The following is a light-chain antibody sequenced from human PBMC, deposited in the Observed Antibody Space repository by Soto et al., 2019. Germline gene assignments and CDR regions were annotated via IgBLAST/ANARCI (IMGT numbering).Light chain of an antibody. CDR3: QQSYSSPPS. Sequence: DIQMTQSPSSLSASVEDRVIITCRASQSISNHLNWYQQKPGKAPKLLIFAASSLHSGVPSRFSGSRSGPDFTLTISSLQPEDFATYYGQQSYSSPPSFGHGTNVYIK. CDR1: QSISNH. V-gene: IGKV1-39*01. J-gene: IGKJ1*01. CDR2: AAS.